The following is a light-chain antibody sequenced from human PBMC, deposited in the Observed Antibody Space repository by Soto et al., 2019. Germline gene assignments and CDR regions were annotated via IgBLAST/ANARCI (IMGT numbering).Light chain of an antibody. CDR3: QQYHTPPLT. CDR2: WAS. J-gene: IGKJ4*01. Sequence: DIVLTQSPDSLAVSLGERATINCKSSYNVIHDSNSKNFLAWYQQKPGQPPKLLMYWASTRESGVPDRFSGSGSATDFTLTISSLQAEDVAVYYCQQYHTPPLTFGGGTKVEIK. V-gene: IGKV4-1*01. CDR1: YNVIHDSNSKNF.